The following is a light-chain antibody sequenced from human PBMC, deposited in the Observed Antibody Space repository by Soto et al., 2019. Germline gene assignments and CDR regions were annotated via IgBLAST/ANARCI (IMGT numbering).Light chain of an antibody. CDR1: QSVTTR. V-gene: IGKV3-20*01. Sequence: VFTQSPCTVSLSPGERVTLSCRASQSVTTRLAWYQHKPGQAPTLLMSGASNRASGVPVRFSGSGSGTDFTLTITRLEPEDFALYYCQQYGGSPITFGLGTRLEIK. J-gene: IGKJ5*01. CDR3: QQYGGSPIT. CDR2: GAS.